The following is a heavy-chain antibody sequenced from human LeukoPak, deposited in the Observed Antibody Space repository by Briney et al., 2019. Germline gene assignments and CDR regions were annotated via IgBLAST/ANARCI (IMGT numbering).Heavy chain of an antibody. J-gene: IGHJ4*02. V-gene: IGHV7-4-1*02. Sequence: GASVKVSCKASGYTFSTYPMNWVRQAPGQGLEWMGWISTNTGSPTYAQGLAGRFVFSLDTSVSTAFLQINSLKAEDTALYYCVRGIDTTGYFNYWGQGTLVTVSS. D-gene: IGHD3-22*01. CDR1: GYTFSTYP. CDR2: ISTNTGSP. CDR3: VRGIDTTGYFNY.